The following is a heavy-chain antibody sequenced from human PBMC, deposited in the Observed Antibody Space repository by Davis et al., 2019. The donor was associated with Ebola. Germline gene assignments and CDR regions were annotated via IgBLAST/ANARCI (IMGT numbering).Heavy chain of an antibody. CDR2: VYYTGDT. D-gene: IGHD1-26*01. CDR1: GGSIRATGYY. V-gene: IGHV4-39*02. CDR3: ARRSYLGWLDL. J-gene: IGHJ5*02. Sequence: SETLSLTCSVSGGSIRATGYYWDWVRQSPGTGLEWVGGVYYTGDTDYDPSIKSRANIYVDTSQNLFSLKLSSVTARDTALYYCARRSYLGWLDLWGQGALVSVSS.